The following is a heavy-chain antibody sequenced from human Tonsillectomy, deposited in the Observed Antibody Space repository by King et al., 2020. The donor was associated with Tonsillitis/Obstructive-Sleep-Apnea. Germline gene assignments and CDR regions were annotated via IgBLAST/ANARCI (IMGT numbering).Heavy chain of an antibody. Sequence: QLQESGPGLVKPSETLSLTCTVSGGSISSSSYYWAWIRQPPGKGLEWIGTIYYSGSTYYNPSLKSRVTISVDTSKNQFSLKLSSVPAADTAMYSCAVTVMVTSDDAFDIWGQGTMVTVSS. V-gene: IGHV4-39*01. J-gene: IGHJ3*02. CDR2: IYYSGST. CDR3: AVTVMVTSDDAFDI. D-gene: IGHD2-21*02. CDR1: GGSISSSSYY.